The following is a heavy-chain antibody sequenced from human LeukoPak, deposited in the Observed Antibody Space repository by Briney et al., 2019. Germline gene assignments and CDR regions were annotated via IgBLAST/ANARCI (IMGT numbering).Heavy chain of an antibody. CDR1: GFTFSRYN. Sequence: GGSLRLSCAASGFTFSRYNMNWVRQAPGKGLEWVSCISTSSIYIYNADSVKGRFTISRDNAKSSMWLQMNSLRDEDTAVYYCARDQTPFYWGQGSLVTVSS. CDR3: ARDQTPFY. D-gene: IGHD2-15*01. CDR2: ISTSSIYI. J-gene: IGHJ4*02. V-gene: IGHV3-21*01.